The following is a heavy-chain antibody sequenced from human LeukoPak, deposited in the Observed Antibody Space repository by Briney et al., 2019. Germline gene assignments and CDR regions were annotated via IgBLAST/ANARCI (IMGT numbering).Heavy chain of an antibody. D-gene: IGHD1-26*01. Sequence: GGSLRLSCAASGFTFSSYAMHWVRQAPGKGLEWAAVISYGGSNKYYADSVRGRFTISRDNSKNTLYLQMNTLRPEDTAVYYCARKWELRPLDYWGQGTLVTVSS. J-gene: IGHJ4*02. CDR1: GFTFSSYA. CDR3: ARKWELRPLDY. CDR2: ISYGGSNK. V-gene: IGHV3-30*04.